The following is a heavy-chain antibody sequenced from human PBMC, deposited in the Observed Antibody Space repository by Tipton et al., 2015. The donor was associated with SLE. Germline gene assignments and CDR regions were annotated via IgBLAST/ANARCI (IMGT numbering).Heavy chain of an antibody. CDR3: AIEEYSYGSY. V-gene: IGHV3-30*02. J-gene: IGHJ4*02. CDR1: GFTFSSYG. Sequence: SGFTFSSYGMHWVRQAPGKGLGWVAFIRYDGSNKYYADSVKGRFTISRDNSKNTLYLQMNSLRAEDTAVYYCAIEEYSYGSYWGQGTLVTVSS. D-gene: IGHD5-18*01. CDR2: IRYDGSNK.